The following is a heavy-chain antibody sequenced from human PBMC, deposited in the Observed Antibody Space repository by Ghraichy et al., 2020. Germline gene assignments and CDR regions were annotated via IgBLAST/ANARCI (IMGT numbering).Heavy chain of an antibody. CDR1: GFTFRSYA. D-gene: IGHD6-19*01. V-gene: IGHV3-23*01. J-gene: IGHJ4*02. Sequence: GVLRLSCAASGFTFRSYAMSWVRQAPGKGLAWVSAISNSGGSTYYADSVKGRFTISRDNSKNTLYLQMDNLRAEDTAVYYCVKDPYSSGWYGGILFDYWGQGTLVTVSS. CDR2: ISNSGGST. CDR3: VKDPYSSGWYGGILFDY.